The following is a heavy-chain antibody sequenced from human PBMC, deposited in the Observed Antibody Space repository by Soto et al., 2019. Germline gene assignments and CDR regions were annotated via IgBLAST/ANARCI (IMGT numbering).Heavy chain of an antibody. J-gene: IGHJ5*02. CDR1: GGTFSSYT. CDR3: ARSFYGSGSLNWFDP. Sequence: ASVKVSCKASGGTFSSYTISWVRQAPGQGLEWMGRIIPILGIANYAQKFQGRVTITADKSTSTAYMELSSLRSEDTAVYYCARSFYGSGSLNWFDPWGQGTQVTVSS. CDR2: IIPILGIA. D-gene: IGHD3-10*01. V-gene: IGHV1-69*02.